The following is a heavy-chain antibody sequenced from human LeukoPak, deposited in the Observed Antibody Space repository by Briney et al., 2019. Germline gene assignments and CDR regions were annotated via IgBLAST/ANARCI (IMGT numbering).Heavy chain of an antibody. CDR2: INPNSGGT. V-gene: IGHV1-2*02. J-gene: IGHJ4*02. Sequence: ASVKVSCKASGYTFTGYYMHWVRQAPGQGLEWMGWINPNSGGTNYAQKFQGRVTITRDTSISTAYMELSRLRSDDTAVYYCARDLARFGEAQYYFDYWGQGALVTVSS. D-gene: IGHD3-10*01. CDR1: GYTFTGYY. CDR3: ARDLARFGEAQYYFDY.